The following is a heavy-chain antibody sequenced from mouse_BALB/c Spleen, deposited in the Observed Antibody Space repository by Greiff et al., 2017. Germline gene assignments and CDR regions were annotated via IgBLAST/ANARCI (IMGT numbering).Heavy chain of an antibody. CDR2: ISYSGST. CDR3: ARAYYGTSYAMDY. V-gene: IGHV3-2*02. J-gene: IGHJ4*01. CDR1: GYSITSDYA. Sequence: ESGPGLVKPSQSLSLTCTVTGYSITSDYAWNWIRQFPGNKLEWMGYISYSGSTSYNPSLKSRISITRDTSKNQFFLQLNSVTTEDTATYYCARAYYGTSYAMDYWGQGTSVTVSS. D-gene: IGHD2-10*01.